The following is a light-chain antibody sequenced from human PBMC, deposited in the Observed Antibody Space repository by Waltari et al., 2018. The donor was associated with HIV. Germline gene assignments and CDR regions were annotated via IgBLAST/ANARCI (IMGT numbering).Light chain of an antibody. CDR1: SSDVGAYHY. CDR2: EVN. Sequence: QSALTQPASVSGSPGQSITISCTGTSSDVGAYHYVSWYQQHPDKAPKLIVYEVNNRPSGISNRFSGSKSGNTASLTISGLQADDEADYYCTSYTSSSTWVFGGGTKVTVL. V-gene: IGLV2-14*01. CDR3: TSYTSSSTWV. J-gene: IGLJ3*02.